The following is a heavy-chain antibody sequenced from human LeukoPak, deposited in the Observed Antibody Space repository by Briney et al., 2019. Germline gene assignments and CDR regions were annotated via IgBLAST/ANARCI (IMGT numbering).Heavy chain of an antibody. V-gene: IGHV4-38-2*02. CDR2: IYHSGST. Sequence: PSETLSLTCTVSGGSISSGYYWGWIRQPPGKGLEWIGSIYHSGSTYYNPSLKSRVTISVDTSKNQFSLKLSSVTAADTAVYYCARDRAGAFDIWGQGTMVTASS. D-gene: IGHD3-10*01. CDR1: GGSISSGYY. J-gene: IGHJ3*02. CDR3: ARDRAGAFDI.